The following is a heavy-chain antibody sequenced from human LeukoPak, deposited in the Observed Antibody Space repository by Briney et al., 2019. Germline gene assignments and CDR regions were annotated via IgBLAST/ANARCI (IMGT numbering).Heavy chain of an antibody. J-gene: IGHJ2*01. CDR1: GYTFTSYG. V-gene: IGHV1-18*01. CDR2: ISAYNGNT. Sequence: EASVKVSCKASGYTFTSYGISWVRQAPGQGLEWMGWISAYNGNTNYAQKLQGRVTMTTDTSTSTAYMELRSLRSDDTAVYYCARTGGSYLDLLWYFDLWGRGTLVTVSS. D-gene: IGHD1-26*01. CDR3: ARTGGSYLDLLWYFDL.